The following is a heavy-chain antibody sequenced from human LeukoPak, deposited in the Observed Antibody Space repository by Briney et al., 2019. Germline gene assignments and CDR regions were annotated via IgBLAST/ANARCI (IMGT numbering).Heavy chain of an antibody. J-gene: IGHJ5*02. CDR1: GYTFTGYY. V-gene: IGHV1-2*02. CDR2: INPNSGGT. CDR3: ARVRLGFGEFRNRFDP. D-gene: IGHD3-10*01. Sequence: AASVKVSCKASGYTFTGYYMHWVRQAPGQGLEWMGWINPNSGGTNYAQKFQGRVTMSVDTSKNQFSLKLSSVTAADTAVYYCARVRLGFGEFRNRFDPWGQGALVTVSS.